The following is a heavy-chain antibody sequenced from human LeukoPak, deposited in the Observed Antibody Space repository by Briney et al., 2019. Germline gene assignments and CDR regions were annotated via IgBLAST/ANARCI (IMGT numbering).Heavy chain of an antibody. Sequence: PSETLSVTCTVSGGSISSSSYYWGWIRQPPGKGLGGMGRIYYSGSTYYNPSLKSRVTISVDTSKNQFSLKLSSVTAADTAVYYCARDPTSSWSRTNKFDYWGQGTLVTVSS. D-gene: IGHD6-13*01. J-gene: IGHJ4*02. V-gene: IGHV4-39*07. CDR1: GGSISSSSYY. CDR2: IYYSGST. CDR3: ARDPTSSWSRTNKFDY.